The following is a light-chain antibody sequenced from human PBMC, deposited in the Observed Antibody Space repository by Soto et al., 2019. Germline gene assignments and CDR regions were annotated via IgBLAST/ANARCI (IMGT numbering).Light chain of an antibody. CDR1: SSNIGNNY. CDR2: DNV. Sequence: QSVLTQPPSVSAAPGQTVTISCYGSSSNIGNNYVSWYQQLPGTAPKLLIYDNVKRPSGIPDRFSGSKSGTSATLGITGLQTWDEADYYCGTLDSSLSAVVFGGGTKLTVL. J-gene: IGLJ2*01. V-gene: IGLV1-51*01. CDR3: GTLDSSLSAVV.